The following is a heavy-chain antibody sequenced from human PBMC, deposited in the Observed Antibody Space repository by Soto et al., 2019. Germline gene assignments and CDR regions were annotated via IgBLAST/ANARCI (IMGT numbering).Heavy chain of an antibody. CDR2: ISGSGGST. V-gene: IGHV3-23*01. CDR1: GFTFSSYA. Sequence: GGSLRLSCAASGFTFSSYAMSWVRQAPGKGLEWVSAISGSGGSTYYADSVKGRFTISRDNSKNTLYLQMNSLRAEDSAVYYCAKDNIVVVVAATQTNFDYCGQGTLVTVSS. CDR3: AKDNIVVVVAATQTNFDY. D-gene: IGHD2-15*01. J-gene: IGHJ4*02.